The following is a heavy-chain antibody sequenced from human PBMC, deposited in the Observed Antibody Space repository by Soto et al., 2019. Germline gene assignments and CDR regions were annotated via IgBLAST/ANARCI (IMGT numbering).Heavy chain of an antibody. Sequence: SETLSLTCTVSGGSISSYYWSWIRQPPGKGLEWIGYIYYSGSTNYNPPLKSRVTISVDTSKNQFSLKLSSVTAADTAVYYCARPLFGRGNWFDPWGQGTLVTVS. CDR3: ARPLFGRGNWFDP. CDR2: IYYSGST. J-gene: IGHJ5*02. V-gene: IGHV4-59*01. CDR1: GGSISSYY. D-gene: IGHD3-10*01.